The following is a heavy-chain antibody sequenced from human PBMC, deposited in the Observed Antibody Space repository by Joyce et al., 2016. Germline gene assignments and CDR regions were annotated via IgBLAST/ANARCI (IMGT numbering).Heavy chain of an antibody. J-gene: IGHJ4*02. CDR3: ARIAARSRVDY. V-gene: IGHV3-9*01. CDR1: GFTFDDYD. D-gene: IGHD6-6*01. CDR2: ISWNSGSI. Sequence: EVQLVESGGGLVQPGRSLRLSCAASGFTFDDYDMHWVRQAPGKGREWVSGISWNSGSIVYADSVKGRFTISRDNAKNSLYLQMNSLRAEDTALYYCARIAARSRVDYWGQGTLVTVSS.